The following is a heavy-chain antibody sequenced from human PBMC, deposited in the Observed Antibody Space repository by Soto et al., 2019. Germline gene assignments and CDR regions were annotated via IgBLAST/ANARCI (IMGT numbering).Heavy chain of an antibody. Sequence: EVQLVESGGGLIQPGGSLRLSCAASGFAVSSKYMTWVRQAPGKGLEWVSVIYGGGTTYYADSVKGRSTISRDTSKNTLSLQMNSLRAEDTAVYYCVQTTGWPGFDFWGQGTLVTVSS. CDR1: GFAVSSKY. CDR2: IYGGGTT. CDR3: VQTTGWPGFDF. D-gene: IGHD6-19*01. J-gene: IGHJ4*02. V-gene: IGHV3-53*01.